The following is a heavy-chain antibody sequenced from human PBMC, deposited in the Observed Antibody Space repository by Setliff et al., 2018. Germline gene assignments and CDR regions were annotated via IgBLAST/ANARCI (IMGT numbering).Heavy chain of an antibody. J-gene: IGHJ3*02. CDR3: ASTDYDTSGYYYVADAFDI. D-gene: IGHD3-22*01. CDR1: GYNFTTYW. CDR2: IHPGDSDT. Sequence: ESLKISCKGSGYNFTTYWIGWVRQMPGKGLEWMGIIHPGDSDTRYSPSFQGQVTISVDKSISTAYLQWSSLKASDTAMYYCASTDYDTSGYYYVADAFDIWGQGTMVTVSS. V-gene: IGHV5-51*01.